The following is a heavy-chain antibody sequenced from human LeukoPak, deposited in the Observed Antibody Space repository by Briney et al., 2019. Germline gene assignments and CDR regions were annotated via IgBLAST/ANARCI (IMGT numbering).Heavy chain of an antibody. V-gene: IGHV4-59*08. D-gene: IGHD3-10*01. CDR3: ARRAYGSGSFNRYYFDY. Sequence: SETLSLTCTVSGGSISNYYWSWIRQPPGKGLEWIGYIYYSGSTNYNPSLKSRVTISVDRSKNQFSLKLNSVTAADTAVYYCARRAYGSGSFNRYYFDYWGQGTLVAVSS. CDR2: IYYSGST. CDR1: GGSISNYY. J-gene: IGHJ4*02.